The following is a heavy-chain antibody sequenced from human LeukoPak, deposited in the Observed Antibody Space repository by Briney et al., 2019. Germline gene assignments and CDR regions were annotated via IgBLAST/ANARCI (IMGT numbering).Heavy chain of an antibody. V-gene: IGHV4-38-2*01. Sequence: SETLSLTCAVSGYSISSGYYWGWIRQPPGKGLEWIGSIYHSGSTYYNPSLKSRVTISVDRSKNQFSLKLSSVTAADTAVYYCARGARYCSSTSCYPFDPWGQGTLVTVSS. J-gene: IGHJ5*02. D-gene: IGHD2-2*01. CDR3: ARGARYCSSTSCYPFDP. CDR1: GYSISSGYY. CDR2: IYHSGST.